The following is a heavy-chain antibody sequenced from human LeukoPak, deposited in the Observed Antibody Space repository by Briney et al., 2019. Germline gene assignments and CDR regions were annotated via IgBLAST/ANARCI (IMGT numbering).Heavy chain of an antibody. V-gene: IGHV4-39*01. J-gene: IGHJ4*02. CDR1: GGSISSSSYY. D-gene: IGHD5-24*01. CDR2: IYYSGST. Sequence: SETLSLTCTVSGGSISSSSYYWGWIRQPPGNGLEWIGSIYYSGSTYYNPSLKSRVTISVDTSKNQFSLKLSSVTAADTAVYYCARLDLLPLEMVSRYFDYWGQGTLVTVSS. CDR3: ARLDLLPLEMVSRYFDY.